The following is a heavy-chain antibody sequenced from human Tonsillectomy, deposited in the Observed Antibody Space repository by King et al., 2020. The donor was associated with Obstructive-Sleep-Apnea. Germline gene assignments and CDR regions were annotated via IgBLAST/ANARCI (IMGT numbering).Heavy chain of an antibody. CDR1: GFTFGDHA. V-gene: IGHV3-49*03. CDR2: ITGKAYGGTT. D-gene: IGHD6-19*01. J-gene: IGHJ4*02. CDR3: SRVGSTSGWSQLYYFDY. Sequence: VQLVESGGGLVQPGRSLRLSCTASGFTFGDHAMSWFRQAPGKGPEWVGFITGKAYGGTTEYAASVKGRFTISRDDSKSIAYLQMNSLKTEDTAVYFCSRVGSTSGWSQLYYFDYWGQGTLVTVSS.